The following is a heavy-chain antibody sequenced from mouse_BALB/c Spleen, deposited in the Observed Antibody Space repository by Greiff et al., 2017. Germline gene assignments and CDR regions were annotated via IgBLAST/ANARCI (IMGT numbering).Heavy chain of an antibody. D-gene: IGHD2-10*01. Sequence: EVQVVESGGGLVQPGGSRKLSCAASGFTFSSFGMHWVRQAPEKGLEWVAYISSGSSTIYYADTVKGRFTISRDNPKNTLFLQMTSLRSEDTAMYYCARSSASYGNYVDYWGQGTTLTVSS. CDR1: GFTFSSFG. V-gene: IGHV5-17*02. J-gene: IGHJ2*01. CDR3: ARSSASYGNYVDY. CDR2: ISSGSSTI.